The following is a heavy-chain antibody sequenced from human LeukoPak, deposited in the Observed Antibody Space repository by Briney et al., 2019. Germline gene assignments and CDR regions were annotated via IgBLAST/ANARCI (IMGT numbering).Heavy chain of an antibody. CDR2: IYYSGST. J-gene: IGHJ3*02. Sequence: SETLSLTCAVYGGSFSGYYWSWIRQPPGKGLEWIGYIYYSGSTNYNPSLKSRVSISVDTSKKKFSLKLNSVTAADTAVYYCARRSGAVVAFDIWGQGTMVTVSS. CDR1: GGSFSGYY. V-gene: IGHV4-59*01. D-gene: IGHD6-19*01. CDR3: ARRSGAVVAFDI.